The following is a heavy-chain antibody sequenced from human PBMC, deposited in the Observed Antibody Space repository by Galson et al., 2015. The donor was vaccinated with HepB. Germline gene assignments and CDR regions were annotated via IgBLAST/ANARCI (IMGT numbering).Heavy chain of an antibody. Sequence: SLRLSCAASGFTFSSYAMHWVRQAPGKGLEWISYISSSSTTIYYADSVKGRFTISRDNAKNSLYLQMNSLRAEDTAVYYCARGRGYYGSGSYFSILDAFDIWGQGTMVTVSS. CDR1: GFTFSSYA. CDR3: ARGRGYYGSGSYFSILDAFDI. J-gene: IGHJ3*02. V-gene: IGHV3-48*04. D-gene: IGHD3-10*01. CDR2: ISSSSTTI.